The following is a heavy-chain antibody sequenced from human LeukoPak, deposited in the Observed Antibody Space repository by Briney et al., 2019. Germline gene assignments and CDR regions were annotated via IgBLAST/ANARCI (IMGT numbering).Heavy chain of an antibody. J-gene: IGHJ4*02. D-gene: IGHD6-13*01. CDR1: GFTSSSYA. CDR2: ISGSGGST. V-gene: IGHV3-23*01. CDR3: AKSFFRQLVQYYFDY. Sequence: GGSLRLSCAASGFTSSSYAMSWVRQAPGKGLEWVSAISGSGGSTYYADSVKGRFTISRDNSKNTLYLQMNSLRAEDTAVYYCAKSFFRQLVQYYFDYWGQGTLVTVSS.